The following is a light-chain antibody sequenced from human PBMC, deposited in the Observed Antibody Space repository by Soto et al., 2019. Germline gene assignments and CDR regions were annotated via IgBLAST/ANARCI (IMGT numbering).Light chain of an antibody. Sequence: QSALTQPASVSGSPGQSITISCTGTSSDVGGYNYVSWYQQLPGKAPKLMIYDVSNRPSGVSDRFSGSKSGNTASLTISGLQAEDEADYYCSSYTSSSTLGVFGTGTKLTV. CDR3: SSYTSSSTLGV. J-gene: IGLJ1*01. CDR2: DVS. V-gene: IGLV2-14*03. CDR1: SSDVGGYNY.